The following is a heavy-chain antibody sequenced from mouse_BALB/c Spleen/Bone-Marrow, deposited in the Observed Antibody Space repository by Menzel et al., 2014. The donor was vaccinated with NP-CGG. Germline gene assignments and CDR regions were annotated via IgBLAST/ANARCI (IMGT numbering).Heavy chain of an antibody. D-gene: IGHD2-14*01. Sequence: LKESGSELVRPGASVKLSCKASGYTFTSYWMHWVKQRPGQGLEWIGNIYTGSGSTNYDEKFKSKATLTVDTSSSTAYMQLSSLTSEDSAVYYCTRRYEIDYARDYWGQGTSVTVSS. J-gene: IGHJ4*01. CDR2: IYTGSGST. CDR1: GYTFTSYW. CDR3: TRRYEIDYARDY. V-gene: IGHV1S22*01.